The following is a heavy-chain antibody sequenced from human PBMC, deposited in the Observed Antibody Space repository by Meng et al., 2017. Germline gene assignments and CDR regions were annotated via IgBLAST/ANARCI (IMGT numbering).Heavy chain of an antibody. Sequence: GGSLRLSCAASGFTFSSYGMHWVRQAPGKGLEWVSSISSSSSYIYYADSVKGRFTISRDNAKNSLYLQMNSLRAEDTAVYYCATANCGDTAMYRWVPNSSSCPDYYYYGMDVWGQGTTVTVSS. CDR1: GFTFSSYG. V-gene: IGHV3-21*01. D-gene: IGHD5-18*01. CDR3: ATANCGDTAMYRWVPNSSSCPDYYYYGMDV. J-gene: IGHJ6*02. CDR2: ISSSSSYI.